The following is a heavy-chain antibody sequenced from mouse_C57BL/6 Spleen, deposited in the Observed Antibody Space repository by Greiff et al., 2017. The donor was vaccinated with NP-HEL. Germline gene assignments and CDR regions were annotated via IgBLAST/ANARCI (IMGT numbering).Heavy chain of an antibody. D-gene: IGHD1-1*01. V-gene: IGHV1-18*01. CDR1: GYTFTDYN. J-gene: IGHJ2*01. CDR2: INPNNGGT. Sequence: VQLKESGPELVKPGASVKIPCKASGYTFTDYNMDWVKQSHGKSLEWIGDINPNNGGTIYNQKFKGKATLTVDKSSSTAYMELRSLTSEDTAVYYCSSHYFDYWGQGTTLTVSS. CDR3: SSHYFDY.